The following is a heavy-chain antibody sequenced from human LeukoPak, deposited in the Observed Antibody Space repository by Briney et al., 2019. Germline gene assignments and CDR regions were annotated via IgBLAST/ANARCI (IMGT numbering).Heavy chain of an antibody. CDR2: IYSGGST. D-gene: IGHD3-16*02. V-gene: IGHV3-53*01. Sequence: GGSLRLSCAASGFTVSSNYMSWVRQAPGKGLEWVSVIYSGGSTYYADSVKGRFTISRDNSKNTLYLQMNSLRAEDTAVYYCAKEYYDYVWGSYRYFDYWGQGTLVTVSS. J-gene: IGHJ4*02. CDR3: AKEYYDYVWGSYRYFDY. CDR1: GFTVSSNY.